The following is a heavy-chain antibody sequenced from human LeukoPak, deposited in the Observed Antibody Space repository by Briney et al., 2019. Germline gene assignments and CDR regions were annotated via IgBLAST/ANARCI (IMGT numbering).Heavy chain of an antibody. CDR3: ARLTTYYFDY. CDR1: GGSISSNSYY. CDR2: IYYSGNS. Sequence: SETLSLTCTVSGGSISSNSYYWGWIRQPPGKGLEWIGSIYYSGNSYYNPSLKSRVTISVDTSKNHFSLKLSSVTAADTAVYYCARLTTYYFDYWGQGTLVTVSS. D-gene: IGHD3-22*01. J-gene: IGHJ4*02. V-gene: IGHV4-39*02.